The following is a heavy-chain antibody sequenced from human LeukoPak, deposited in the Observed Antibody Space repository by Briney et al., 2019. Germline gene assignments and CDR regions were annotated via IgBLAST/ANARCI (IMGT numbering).Heavy chain of an antibody. J-gene: IGHJ6*03. CDR1: GGTFSSYA. V-gene: IGHV1-69*05. D-gene: IGHD3-10*01. Sequence: SVKVSCKASGGTFSSYAISWVRQAPGQGLEWMGGIIPIFGTANYAQKFQGRVTITTDESTSTAYMELSSLRSEDTAVYYCARAQALSYYYGSGSSNYYYYMDVWGKGTTVTVSS. CDR2: IIPIFGTA. CDR3: ARAQALSYYYGSGSSNYYYYMDV.